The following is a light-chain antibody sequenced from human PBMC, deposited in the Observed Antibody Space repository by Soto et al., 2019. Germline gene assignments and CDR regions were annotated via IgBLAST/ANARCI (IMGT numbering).Light chain of an antibody. CDR2: AAS. J-gene: IGKJ1*01. CDR3: QQSYNTLPT. CDR1: QSISSY. Sequence: DIQMTQSPSSLSASVGDRVTITCRASQSISSYLNWYQQKPGKAPQLLINAASTLQGGVPSRFSGSGSGTDFTLTISSLQPADFATYYCQQSYNTLPTFGQGTKVEIK. V-gene: IGKV1-39*01.